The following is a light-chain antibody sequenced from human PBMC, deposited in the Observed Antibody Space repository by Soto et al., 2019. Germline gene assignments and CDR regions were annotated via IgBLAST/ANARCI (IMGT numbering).Light chain of an antibody. CDR3: QQYGSSPWT. CDR2: GAS. V-gene: IGKV3-20*01. J-gene: IGKJ1*01. Sequence: EIVLTQSPGNLSLSPGERATLSCRASQSVSSSYLAWYQQKPGQAPRLLIYGASSRATGIPDRFSGSGSGTDFTLTISRLEPEDCAVYYCQQYGSSPWTFGQGTKVEIK. CDR1: QSVSSSY.